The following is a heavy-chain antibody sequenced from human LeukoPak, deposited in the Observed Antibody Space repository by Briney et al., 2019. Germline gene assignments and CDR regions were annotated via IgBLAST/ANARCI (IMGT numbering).Heavy chain of an antibody. CDR2: ISSSGSTI. D-gene: IGHD2-15*01. CDR3: ARWALGYCSGGSCYRVDAFDI. Sequence: PGGSLRLSCAASGFTFSSYEMNWVRQAPGKGLEWVSYISSSGSTIYYADSVKGRFTISRDNAKNSLYLQMNSLRAEDTAVYYCARWALGYCSGGSCYRVDAFDIWGQGTMVTVSS. CDR1: GFTFSSYE. V-gene: IGHV3-48*03. J-gene: IGHJ3*02.